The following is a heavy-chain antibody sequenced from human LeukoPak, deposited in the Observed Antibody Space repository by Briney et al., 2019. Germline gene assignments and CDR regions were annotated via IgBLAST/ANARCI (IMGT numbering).Heavy chain of an antibody. CDR1: GFTFSSYT. CDR2: ISSTSSTI. V-gene: IGHV3-48*02. CDR3: TRAGYCSDASCYVPDY. Sequence: GGSLRLSCAASGFTFSSYTMNWVRQAPGKGLEWVSSISSTSSTIYYADSVKGRFTISRDNARNSLYLQMNSLTDKDTAVYYCTRAGYCSDASCYVPDYWGQGTLVTVSS. D-gene: IGHD2-2*01. J-gene: IGHJ4*02.